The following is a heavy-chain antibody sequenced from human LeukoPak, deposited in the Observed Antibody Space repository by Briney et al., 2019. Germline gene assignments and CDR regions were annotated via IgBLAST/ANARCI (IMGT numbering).Heavy chain of an antibody. V-gene: IGHV4-59*01. Sequence: SETLSLTCTVSGGSLSSSYWTWIRQPPGKGLEWIGYIYYSWSTNYNPSLKSRVTISVDTSKNQFSLNLSSVTAADTAVYYWSSAIAEDFYYYYMDVWGKGTTVTVSS. D-gene: IGHD1-14*01. CDR3: SSAIAEDFYYYYMDV. CDR1: GGSLSSSY. CDR2: IYYSWST. J-gene: IGHJ6*03.